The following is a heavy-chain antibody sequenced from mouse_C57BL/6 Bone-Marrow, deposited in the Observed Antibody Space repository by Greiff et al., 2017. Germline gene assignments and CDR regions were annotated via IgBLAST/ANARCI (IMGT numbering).Heavy chain of an antibody. CDR1: GYAFSSSW. CDR2: IYPGDGDT. D-gene: IGHD1-1*01. Sequence: QVQLLQSGPELVKPGASVKISCKASGYAFSSSWMNWVKQRPGKGLEWFGRIYPGDGDTNYNGKFKGKATLSIDKTSSTAYMQLSSLTSEDSAVYFCAREGYAVVAYYFDYWGQGTTLTVSA. J-gene: IGHJ2*01. CDR3: AREGYAVVAYYFDY. V-gene: IGHV1-82*01.